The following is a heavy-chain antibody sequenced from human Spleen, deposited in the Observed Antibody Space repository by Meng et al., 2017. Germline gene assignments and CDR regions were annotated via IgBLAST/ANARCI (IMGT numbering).Heavy chain of an antibody. CDR2: INAGNGNT. J-gene: IGHJ3*02. V-gene: IGHV1-3*01. D-gene: IGHD4-23*01. CDR3: ARLVYGGNFYGAFDI. Sequence: ASVKVSCKGSGYTFTTYAMHWVRQAPGQRLEWMGWINAGNGNTKYSQKFQGRVTITRDTSASTAYMELSSLRSEDTAVYYCARLVYGGNFYGAFDIWGQGTMVTVSS. CDR1: GYTFTTYA.